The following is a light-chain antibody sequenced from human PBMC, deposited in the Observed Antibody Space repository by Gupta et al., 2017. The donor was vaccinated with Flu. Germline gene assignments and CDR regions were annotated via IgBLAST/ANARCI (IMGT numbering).Light chain of an antibody. Sequence: QSSLTQPPSSSASRGPSVTISCSGTSSDIGAYKYVSWYQQYASKAPNLILYKVNTRPSGVPDRLSGSKSGNTASLTVDGLQPEDEADYYCSSYAGNFKILFGGGTKVTVL. J-gene: IGLJ2*01. CDR3: SSYAGNFKIL. CDR1: SSDIGAYKY. CDR2: KVN. V-gene: IGLV2-8*01.